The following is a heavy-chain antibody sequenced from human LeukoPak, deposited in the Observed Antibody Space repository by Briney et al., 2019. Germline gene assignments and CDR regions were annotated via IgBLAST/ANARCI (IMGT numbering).Heavy chain of an antibody. Sequence: LEWVSGISTVGDTFYAGSVKGRFTFSRENAKNSVYLQMKSLRAGDTAVYYCARGGPGSFDFWGRGTLVTVSS. D-gene: IGHD3-16*01. CDR3: ARGGPGSFDF. V-gene: IGHV3-13*01. CDR2: ISTVGDT. J-gene: IGHJ2*01.